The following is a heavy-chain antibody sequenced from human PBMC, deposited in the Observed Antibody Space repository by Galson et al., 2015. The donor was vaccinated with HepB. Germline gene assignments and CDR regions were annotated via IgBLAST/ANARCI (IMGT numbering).Heavy chain of an antibody. CDR2: IKSKTDGGTT. CDR1: GFTFSNAW. V-gene: IGHV3-15*01. J-gene: IGHJ6*02. Sequence: SLRLSCAASGFTFSNAWMSWVRQAPGKGLEWVGRIKSKTDGGTTDYAAPVKGRFTISRDDSKNTLYLQMNSLNTEDTAVYYCTTFAQNYYDSSGYHYYYYGMDVWGQGTTVTVSS. D-gene: IGHD3-22*01. CDR3: TTFAQNYYDSSGYHYYYYGMDV.